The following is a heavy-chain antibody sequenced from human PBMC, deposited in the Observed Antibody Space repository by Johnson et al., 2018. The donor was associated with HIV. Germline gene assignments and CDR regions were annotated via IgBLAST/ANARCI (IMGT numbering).Heavy chain of an antibody. J-gene: IGHJ3*02. Sequence: QVQLVESGGVVVQPGRSLRLSCAASGFTFSSYAMHWVRQAPGKGLEWVAVISYDGSNKYYADSVKGRFTISRDNSKNTLYLQMNSLRAEDTAVYYCARAGPRGDAFDIWGQGTMVTVSS. CDR2: ISYDGSNK. V-gene: IGHV3-30-3*01. CDR1: GFTFSSYA. CDR3: ARAGPRGDAFDI. D-gene: IGHD3-10*01.